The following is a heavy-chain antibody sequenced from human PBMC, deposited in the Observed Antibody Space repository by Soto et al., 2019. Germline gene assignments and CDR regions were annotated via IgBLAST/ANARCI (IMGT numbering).Heavy chain of an antibody. V-gene: IGHV3-48*03. J-gene: IGHJ6*02. CDR3: ARDRDELVGIFPYYYGMDV. Sequence: PGGSLRLSCAASGFTFSSYEMNWVRQAPGKGLEWVSYISSSGRTTYYADSVKGRFTISRDNAKNPLSLQMNSLRADDTAVYYCARDRDELVGIFPYYYGMDVWGQGTTVTVSS. CDR2: ISSSGRTT. D-gene: IGHD2-21*01. CDR1: GFTFSSYE.